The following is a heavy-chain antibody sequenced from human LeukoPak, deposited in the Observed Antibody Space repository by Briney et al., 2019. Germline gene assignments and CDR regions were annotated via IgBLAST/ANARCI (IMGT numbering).Heavy chain of an antibody. CDR1: RYTFTGYY. J-gene: IGHJ6*02. CDR3: ALGTTVHYYGMDV. Sequence: ASVKVSCKASRYTFTGYYMHWVRQAPEQGLEWMGWINPNSGGTNYAQKFQGRVTMTRDTSISTAYMELSRLRSDGTAVYYCALGTTVHYYGMDVWGQGTTVTVSS. V-gene: IGHV1-2*02. CDR2: INPNSGGT. D-gene: IGHD1-7*01.